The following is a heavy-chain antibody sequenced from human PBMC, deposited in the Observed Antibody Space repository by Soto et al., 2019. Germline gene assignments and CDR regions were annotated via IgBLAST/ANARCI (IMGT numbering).Heavy chain of an antibody. CDR2: INHSGST. D-gene: IGHD4-17*01. CDR1: GGSFSGYY. V-gene: IGHV4-34*01. CDR3: ASLLDDYGDYDHSY. J-gene: IGHJ4*02. Sequence: ETLSLTCAVYGGSFSGYYWSWIRQPPGKGLEWIGEINHSGSTNYNPSLKSRVTISVDTSKNQFSLKLSSVTAADTAVYYCASLLDDYGDYDHSYWGQGTLVTVSS.